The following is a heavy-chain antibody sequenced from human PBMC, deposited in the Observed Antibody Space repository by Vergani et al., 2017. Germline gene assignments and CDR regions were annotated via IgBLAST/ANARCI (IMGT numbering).Heavy chain of an antibody. CDR2: IIPIFGTA. Sequence: QVQLVQSGAEVQKPGSSVKVSCKASGGTFSSYAISWVRQAPGQGLEWMGGIIPIFGTANYAQKFQGRVTITADKSTSTAYMELSSLRSEDTAVYYCARSRRGWLQSAPFDYWGQGTLVTVSS. CDR3: ARSRRGWLQSAPFDY. V-gene: IGHV1-69*06. CDR1: GGTFSSYA. J-gene: IGHJ4*02. D-gene: IGHD5-24*01.